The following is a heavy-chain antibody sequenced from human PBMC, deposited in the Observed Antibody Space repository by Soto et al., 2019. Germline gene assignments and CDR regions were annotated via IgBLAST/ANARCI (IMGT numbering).Heavy chain of an antibody. CDR1: GGSISSYY. D-gene: IGHD3-22*01. CDR3: ARLGYYDSSGYYVGY. V-gene: IGHV4-59*08. Sequence: QVQLQESGPGLVKPSETLSLTCTVSGGSISSYYWSWIRQPPGKGLEWIGYIYYSGSTNYNPSLTIPVTLSLDPSKTHFSLKPSSVTAADTAVYYCARLGYYDSSGYYVGYWGQGTLVTVSS. J-gene: IGHJ4*02. CDR2: IYYSGST.